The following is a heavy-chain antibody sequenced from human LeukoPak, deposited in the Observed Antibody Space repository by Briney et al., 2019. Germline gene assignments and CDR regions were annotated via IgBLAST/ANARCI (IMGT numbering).Heavy chain of an antibody. D-gene: IGHD3-22*01. Sequence: GSLRLSCAASGFTFSSYSMNWVRQAPGKGLEWVSYFSSSRDTIYYADSVKGRFTISRDDAKNSLYLQMNSLRAEDTAVYYCARDLGYYDRGSAVDIWGQGTMVTVSS. J-gene: IGHJ3*02. CDR3: ARDLGYYDRGSAVDI. CDR2: FSSSRDTI. V-gene: IGHV3-48*01. CDR1: GFTFSSYS.